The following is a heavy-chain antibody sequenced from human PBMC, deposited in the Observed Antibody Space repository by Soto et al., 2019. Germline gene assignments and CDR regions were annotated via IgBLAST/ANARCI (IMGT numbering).Heavy chain of an antibody. CDR1: GGSISSYY. J-gene: IGHJ4*02. D-gene: IGHD3-10*01. CDR3: ARDTCTMVRQLEGFDY. V-gene: IGHV4-4*07. Sequence: QVQLQESGPGLVKPSETLSLTCTVSGGSISSYYWSWIRQPAVKGLAWIGRIYTSGSTNYNPSLRSGVTMSVDTAKNRFSRKLSSVTAADTAVYYCARDTCTMVRQLEGFDYWGQGTLVTVSS. CDR2: IYTSGST.